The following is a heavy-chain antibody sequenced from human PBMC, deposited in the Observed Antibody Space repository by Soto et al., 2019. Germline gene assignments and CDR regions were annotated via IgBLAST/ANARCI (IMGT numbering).Heavy chain of an antibody. D-gene: IGHD3-3*01. V-gene: IGHV3-23*01. CDR1: GFTFSSYA. CDR3: AKDRVLRFLEWLLEFDY. Sequence: GGSLRLSCAASGFTFSSYAMSWVRQAPGKGLEWVSAISGSGGSTYYADSVKGRFTISRDNSKNTLYLQMNSLRAEDTAVYYCAKDRVLRFLEWLLEFDYWGQGTLVTVSS. CDR2: ISGSGGST. J-gene: IGHJ4*02.